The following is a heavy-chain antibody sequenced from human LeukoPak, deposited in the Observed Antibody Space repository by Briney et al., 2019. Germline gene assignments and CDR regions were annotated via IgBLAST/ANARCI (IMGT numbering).Heavy chain of an antibody. D-gene: IGHD1-7*01. Sequence: PSETLSLTCTVSGGSISSGDYYWSWIRQPPGKGLEWIGYIYYSGSTYYNPSLKSRVTISVDTSKNQFSLKLSSVTAADTAVYYCARDCVATTPSYYYYGMDVWGQGTTVTVSS. CDR1: GGSISSGDYY. CDR3: ARDCVATTPSYYYYGMDV. CDR2: IYYSGST. J-gene: IGHJ6*02. V-gene: IGHV4-30-4*01.